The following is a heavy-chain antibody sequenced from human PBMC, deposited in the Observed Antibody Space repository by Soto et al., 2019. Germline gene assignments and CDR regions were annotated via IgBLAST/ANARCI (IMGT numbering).Heavy chain of an antibody. Sequence: EVQLLESGGGLVQPGGSLRLSCAASGFTFSSYAMSWVRQAPGKGLEWVSAISGSGGSTYYADSVKGRFTISRDKSKNTLYLQMNSLRAEDTAVYYCAKPYSSSWYSGYYYYCMDVWGQGTTVTVS. CDR2: ISGSGGST. CDR3: AKPYSSSWYSGYYYYCMDV. V-gene: IGHV3-23*01. J-gene: IGHJ6*02. CDR1: GFTFSSYA. D-gene: IGHD6-13*01.